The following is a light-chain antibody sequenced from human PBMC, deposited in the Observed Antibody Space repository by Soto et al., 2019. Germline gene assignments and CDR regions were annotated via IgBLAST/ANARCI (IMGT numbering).Light chain of an antibody. J-gene: IGLJ1*01. Sequence: QSVLTQPASVSGSPGQSITISCTGSGSDICAYNYVSWYQQHPGKAPKLLIHGVTRRPSGVSSRFSASKSAYTASLTISGLQAEDEANYYCSSFTTSYFYVVGPGTKVTVL. CDR2: GVT. CDR1: GSDICAYNY. CDR3: SSFTTSYFYV. V-gene: IGLV2-14*01.